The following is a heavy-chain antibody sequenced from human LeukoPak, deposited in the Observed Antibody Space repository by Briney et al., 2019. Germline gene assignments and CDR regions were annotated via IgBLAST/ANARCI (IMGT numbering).Heavy chain of an antibody. CDR1: GFAFSRSG. CDR2: VWDDGSNK. J-gene: IGHJ4*02. D-gene: IGHD6-13*01. CDR3: ARDPKYSNSWFFDY. Sequence: GGSLRLSCAASGFAFSRSGMHWVRQAPGKGLEWVAVVWDDGSNKHYADSVKGRFTISRDNSNNTLYLQMNSLRAEDTAVYYCARDPKYSNSWFFDYWGQGTLVTVSS. V-gene: IGHV3-33*01.